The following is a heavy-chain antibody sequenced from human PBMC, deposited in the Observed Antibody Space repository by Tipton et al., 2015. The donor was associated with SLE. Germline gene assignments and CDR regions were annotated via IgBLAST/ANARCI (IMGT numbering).Heavy chain of an antibody. CDR2: ILGSGGIT. D-gene: IGHD4-11*01. J-gene: IGHJ4*02. V-gene: IGHV3-23*01. CDR3: AKALGDYSWKTFGS. CDR1: GFPFSNYV. Sequence: SLRLSCPASGFPFSNYVMGWVRQAPGKGLEWVSAILGSGGITTYTDSVKGRFTISRDNSKNTLYLQMNSLRAEDTAIYYCAKALGDYSWKTFGSWGQGTLVTVSS.